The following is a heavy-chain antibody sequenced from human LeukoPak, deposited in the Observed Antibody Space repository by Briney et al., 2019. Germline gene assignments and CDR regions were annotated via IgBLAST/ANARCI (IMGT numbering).Heavy chain of an antibody. CDR3: ANEAAAGF. Sequence: GGSLRLSCAASGFTFNKYAMTWVRQAPGKGLEWVSTVTGSGASTYYADSVKGRFTISGDNSKNTLYLQMNSLRVEDTAIYYCANEAAAGFWGQGTLVTVSS. CDR2: VTGSGAST. V-gene: IGHV3-23*01. D-gene: IGHD6-13*01. J-gene: IGHJ4*02. CDR1: GFTFNKYA.